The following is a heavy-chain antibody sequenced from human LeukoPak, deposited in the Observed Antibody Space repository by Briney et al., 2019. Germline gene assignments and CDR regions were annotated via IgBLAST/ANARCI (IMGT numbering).Heavy chain of an antibody. J-gene: IGHJ4*02. CDR1: GFTFDNYA. V-gene: IGHV3-9*01. D-gene: IGHD5-18*01. CDR2: IRWNSGSI. CDR3: AKDSTSYVDTAMVHY. Sequence: GGSLRLSCAASGFTFDNYAMHWVRHAPGKGLEWVSGIRWNSGSIGYADPVKGRFTISRDNAKNSLYLQMNSLRADDTALYYCAKDSTSYVDTAMVHYWGQGTLVTVSS.